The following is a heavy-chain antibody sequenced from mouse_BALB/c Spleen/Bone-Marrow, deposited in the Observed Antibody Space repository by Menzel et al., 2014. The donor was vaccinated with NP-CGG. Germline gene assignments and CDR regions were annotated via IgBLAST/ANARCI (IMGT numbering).Heavy chain of an antibody. CDR3: AREGYGNSYYFDY. J-gene: IGHJ2*01. Sequence: VQGVESGPELVKPGASVKISCKASGYTFTDYYINWVKQKPGQGLEWIGWIYPRSGNTKYNEKFKGKATLTVDASSSAAYMQLSSLTSEDTAVYFCAREGYGNSYYFDYWGQGTTLTVSS. CDR1: GYTFTDYY. CDR2: IYPRSGNT. D-gene: IGHD2-10*02. V-gene: IGHV1-84*02.